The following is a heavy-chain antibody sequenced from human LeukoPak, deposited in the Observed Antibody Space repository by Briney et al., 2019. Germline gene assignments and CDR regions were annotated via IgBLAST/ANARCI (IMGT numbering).Heavy chain of an antibody. V-gene: IGHV3-23*01. CDR2: ISDSGGDT. D-gene: IGHD6-19*01. J-gene: IGHJ4*02. Sequence: GGSLRLSCAASGFTFSSYAMSWVRQAPGKGLEWVSAISDSGGDTYYADSVKGRFTISRDNSKNTLSLQMHSLRVEDTAVYYCARRSLSSGFYYYFDYWGRGTLVTVSS. CDR1: GFTFSSYA. CDR3: ARRSLSSGFYYYFDY.